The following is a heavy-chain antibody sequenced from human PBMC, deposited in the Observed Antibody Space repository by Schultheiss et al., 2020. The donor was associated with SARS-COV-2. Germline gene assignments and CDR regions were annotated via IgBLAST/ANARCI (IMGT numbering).Heavy chain of an antibody. Sequence: SETLSLTCTVSGGSISSYYWSWIRQPPGKGLEWIGYIYYSGSTNYNPSLKSRVTISVDTSKNQFSLKLSSVTAADTAVYYCARLVVPGSWGKDRRGAFDIWGQGTMVTVSS. CDR2: IYYSGST. CDR1: GGSISSYY. D-gene: IGHD2-15*01. V-gene: IGHV4-59*08. J-gene: IGHJ3*02. CDR3: ARLVVPGSWGKDRRGAFDI.